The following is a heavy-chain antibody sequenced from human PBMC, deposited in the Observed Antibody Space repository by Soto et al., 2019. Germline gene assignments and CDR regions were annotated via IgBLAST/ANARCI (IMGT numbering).Heavy chain of an antibody. V-gene: IGHV4-39*01. J-gene: IGHJ4*02. D-gene: IGHD3-9*01. CDR1: GGSISSSSYY. CDR2: IYYSGST. CDR3: ARTDPRWSAYYDILTGYFDY. Sequence: PSETLSLSCTVSGGSISSSSYYWGWIRQPPGKGLEWIGSIYYSGSTYYNPSLKSRVTISVDTSKNQFSLKLSSVTAADTAVYYCARTDPRWSAYYDILTGYFDYWGQGTLVTVSS.